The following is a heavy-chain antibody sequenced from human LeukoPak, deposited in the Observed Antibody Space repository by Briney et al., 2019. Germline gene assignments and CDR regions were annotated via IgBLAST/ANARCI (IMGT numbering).Heavy chain of an antibody. D-gene: IGHD2/OR15-2a*01. CDR1: VFSFSRYS. CDR3: ARDYVYAFDY. CDR2: ISGDGNAK. Sequence: PGGSLRLSCAASVFSFSRYSINWVRQAPGKGLEWVSYISGDGNAKHYTDSVKGRFTISRDNAKNGLYLQMNSLRAEDTAVYFCARDYVYAFDYWGQGTLVTVSS. V-gene: IGHV3-48*01. J-gene: IGHJ4*02.